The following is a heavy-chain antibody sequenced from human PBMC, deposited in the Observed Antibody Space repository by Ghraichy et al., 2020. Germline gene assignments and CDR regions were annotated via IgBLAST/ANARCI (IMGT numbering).Heavy chain of an antibody. Sequence: GESLNISCAASGFTFDDYTMHWVRQAPGKGLEWVSLISWDGGSTYYADSVKGRFTISRDNSKNSLYLQMNSLRTEDTALYYCAKDVSSSGYTFDYWGQGTLVTVSS. CDR3: AKDVSSSGYTFDY. CDR1: GFTFDDYT. V-gene: IGHV3-43*01. J-gene: IGHJ4*02. D-gene: IGHD3-22*01. CDR2: ISWDGGST.